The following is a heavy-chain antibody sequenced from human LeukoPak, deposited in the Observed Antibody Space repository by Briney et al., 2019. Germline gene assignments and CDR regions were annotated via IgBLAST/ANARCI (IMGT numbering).Heavy chain of an antibody. CDR2: IWDDGTNK. CDR3: ARDIRAYYYGSGSYYNFYYYYGMDV. Sequence: GRSLRLSCAASGFTFSSYGMHWVRQAPGKGLEWVAVIWDDGTNKYYADSVKGRFTISRDNSKNTLYLQMNSLRAEDTAVYYCARDIRAYYYGSGSYYNFYYYYGMDVWGKGTTVTVSS. D-gene: IGHD3-10*01. J-gene: IGHJ6*04. CDR1: GFTFSSYG. V-gene: IGHV3-33*01.